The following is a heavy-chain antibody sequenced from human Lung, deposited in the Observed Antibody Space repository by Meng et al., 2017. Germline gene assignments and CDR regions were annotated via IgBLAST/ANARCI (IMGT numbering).Heavy chain of an antibody. Sequence: QVQLQGSGPRPVKPSETLSLTCAVSGGSISSGNWWSWVRQPPGKGLEWIGEISHSGNTNYSPSFRGRVTMSVGRSRDQFSLELNSVTAADTAVYFCARNGAYCLHSWGQGTLVTVSS. CDR1: GGSISSGNW. J-gene: IGHJ4*02. V-gene: IGHV4-4*02. D-gene: IGHD4-17*01. CDR3: ARNGAYCLHS. CDR2: ISHSGNT.